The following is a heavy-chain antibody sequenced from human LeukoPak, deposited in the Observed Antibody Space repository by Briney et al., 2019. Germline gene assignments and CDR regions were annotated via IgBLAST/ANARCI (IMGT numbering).Heavy chain of an antibody. CDR3: AHRNYDILTGYYTVFDY. CDR2: IYWDDDK. CDR1: WFSLSTSGVG. V-gene: IGHV2-5*02. D-gene: IGHD3-9*01. J-gene: IGHJ4*02. Sequence: GSGPTLVNPTQTLTLTCTFSWFSLSTSGVGVGWIRQPPGKALEWLALIYWDDDKRYSPSLKSRLTITKDTSKNQVVLTMTNMDPVDTATYYCAHRNYDILTGYYTVFDYWGQGTLVTVSS.